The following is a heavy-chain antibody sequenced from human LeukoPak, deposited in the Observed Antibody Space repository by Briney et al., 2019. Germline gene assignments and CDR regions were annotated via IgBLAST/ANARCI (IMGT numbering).Heavy chain of an antibody. D-gene: IGHD6-13*01. CDR3: ARDPGNIGSSWYLGWFDP. V-gene: IGHV3-30*04. CDR1: GFTFSSYA. J-gene: IGHJ5*02. Sequence: GGSLRLSCAASGFTFSSYAMHWVRQAPGKGLEWVAVISYDGSNKYYADFVKGRFTISRDNSKNTLYLQMNSLRAEDTAVYYCARDPGNIGSSWYLGWFDPWGQGTLVTVSS. CDR2: ISYDGSNK.